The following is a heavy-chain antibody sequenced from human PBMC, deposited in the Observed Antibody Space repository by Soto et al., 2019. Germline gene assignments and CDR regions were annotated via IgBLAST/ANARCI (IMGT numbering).Heavy chain of an antibody. Sequence: QVQLQESGPGLVKPSGTLSLTCAVSSGSISSSNWWSWVRQPPGKGLEWIGEIYHSGSTNYNPPLKRRVTISVDKPKNQFSRKLRFVTAADTAVYYCASPALYCRSTSCQNWFDPWGQGTLVTVSS. CDR3: ASPALYCRSTSCQNWFDP. D-gene: IGHD2-2*01. CDR1: SGSISSSNW. J-gene: IGHJ5*02. CDR2: IYHSGST. V-gene: IGHV4-4*02.